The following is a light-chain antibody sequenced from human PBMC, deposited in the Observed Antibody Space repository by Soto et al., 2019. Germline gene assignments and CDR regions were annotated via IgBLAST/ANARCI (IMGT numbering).Light chain of an antibody. J-gene: IGKJ1*01. Sequence: EIGLTQSPGTLSLSPGEGATLSCRASQSVSRSYLAWFQQKPGQAPRLLIYDTSTRATGIPDRFSGSGSGTGFTLTISRLEPEDFAVYYCQPYGSSPWTFGQGTKVEIK. V-gene: IGKV3-20*01. CDR3: QPYGSSPWT. CDR2: DTS. CDR1: QSVSRSY.